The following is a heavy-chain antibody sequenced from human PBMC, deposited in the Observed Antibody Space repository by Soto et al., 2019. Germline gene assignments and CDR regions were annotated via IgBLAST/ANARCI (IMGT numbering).Heavy chain of an antibody. CDR1: GFTFSSYA. D-gene: IGHD3-10*01. V-gene: IGHV3-30-3*01. J-gene: IGHJ6*02. CDR3: AREWNYYGSGKKRQSYGMDV. CDR2: ISYDGSNK. Sequence: QVQLVESGGGVVQPGRSLRLSCAASGFTFSSYAMHWVRQAPGKGLEWVAVISYDGSNKYYADSVKGRFTISRDNSKNTLYLQMNSLRAEDTAVYYCAREWNYYGSGKKRQSYGMDVWGQGTTVTVSS.